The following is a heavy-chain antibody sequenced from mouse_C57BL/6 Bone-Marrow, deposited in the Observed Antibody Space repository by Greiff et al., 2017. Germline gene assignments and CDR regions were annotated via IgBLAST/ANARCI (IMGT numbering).Heavy chain of an antibody. CDR2: IDPEDGET. V-gene: IGHV14-2*01. CDR1: GFNIKDYY. J-gene: IGHJ1*03. CDR3: ARGGLRRDFYWYFDV. D-gene: IGHD2-4*01. Sequence: DVKLQESGAELVKPGASVKLSCTASGFNIKDYYMHWVKQRTEQGLEWIGRIDPEDGETKYAPKFQGKATITADTSSNTAYLQLSSLTSEDTAVYYCARGGLRRDFYWYFDVWGTGTTVTVSS.